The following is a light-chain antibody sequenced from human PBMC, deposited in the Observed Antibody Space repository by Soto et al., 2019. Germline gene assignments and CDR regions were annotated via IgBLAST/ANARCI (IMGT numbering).Light chain of an antibody. CDR3: SSYTSGSTLYV. CDR1: SSDVGGYNY. V-gene: IGLV2-14*01. J-gene: IGLJ1*01. CDR2: AAS. Sequence: QSALTQPRSVSGSPGQSVTISCTGTSSDVGGYNYVSWYQQHPGKAPKLMIYAASNRPSGVSHRFSGSRSGNTASLTISGLQAEDEAHYYCSSYTSGSTLYVFGTGTKLTVL.